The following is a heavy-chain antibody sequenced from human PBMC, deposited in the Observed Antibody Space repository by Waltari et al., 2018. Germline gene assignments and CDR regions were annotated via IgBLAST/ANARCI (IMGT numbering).Heavy chain of an antibody. Sequence: EVQLVESGGGLVQPGGSLRLSCAVSGFTLRNSWMGWVRQATGKGLEWVAGIKEDGGRKDYVDSVKGRFTISRDNAKSTLYLQMNSLRAEDTAVFYCVRNRGWQQFDFWGQGTLVTVSS. V-gene: IGHV3-7*01. CDR2: IKEDGGRK. J-gene: IGHJ4*02. D-gene: IGHD2-15*01. CDR3: VRNRGWQQFDF. CDR1: GFTLRNSW.